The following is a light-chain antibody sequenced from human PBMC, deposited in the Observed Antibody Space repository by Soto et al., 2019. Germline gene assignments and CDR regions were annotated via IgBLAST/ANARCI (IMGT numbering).Light chain of an antibody. V-gene: IGLV2-14*03. Sequence: QSALTQPASVSGSPGQSITISCTGTSSDVGAYNYVSWYQQHLGKAPKLIIYDVSNRPSGVSNRFSGSKSGNTAPLTISGLQAEDETDYYCSSYTTSSTVVFGGGTKLTVL. CDR1: SSDVGAYNY. J-gene: IGLJ2*01. CDR3: SSYTTSSTVV. CDR2: DVS.